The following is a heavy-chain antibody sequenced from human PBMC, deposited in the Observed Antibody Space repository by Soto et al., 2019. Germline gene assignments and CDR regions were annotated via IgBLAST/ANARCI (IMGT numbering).Heavy chain of an antibody. CDR1: GFSFSSYW. J-gene: IGHJ3*02. D-gene: IGHD2-8*01. Sequence: GGSLRLSCAASGFSFSSYWMSWVRQAPGKGLEWVANIKQDGSEKYYVDSVKGRFTISRDNAKNSLYLQMNSLRAEDTAVYYCVSSIVLMVYAILPAFDIWGQGTMVTVSS. V-gene: IGHV3-7*05. CDR3: VSSIVLMVYAILPAFDI. CDR2: IKQDGSEK.